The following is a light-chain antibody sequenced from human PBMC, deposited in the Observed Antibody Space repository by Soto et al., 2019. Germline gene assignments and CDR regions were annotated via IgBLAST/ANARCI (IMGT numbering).Light chain of an antibody. CDR3: SSYTSSSTYV. V-gene: IGLV2-14*03. CDR1: NSDVGYYNF. CDR2: DVT. Sequence: QSALTQPASVSGSPGQSITLSCTGTNSDVGYYNFVSWYQQHPGKATKLIIYDVTNRPSGVSNRFSGSKSGNTASLTISGLQTEDEADYYCSSYTSSSTYVFGTGTKVTVL. J-gene: IGLJ1*01.